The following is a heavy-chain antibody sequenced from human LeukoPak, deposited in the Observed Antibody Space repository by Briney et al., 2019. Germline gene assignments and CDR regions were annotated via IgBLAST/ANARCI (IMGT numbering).Heavy chain of an antibody. V-gene: IGHV1-8*01. CDR3: TRMRGYTYGYWYLDL. Sequence: ASVKVSCKAAEYTFSSYDINWVRQAPGQGLEYMGWMNPSSGNTGYTQKFQGRITMTRDTSIGTAYMELSSLKSEDTALYYCTRMRGYTYGYWYLDLWGRGTLVTVSS. J-gene: IGHJ2*01. D-gene: IGHD5-18*01. CDR1: EYTFSSYD. CDR2: MNPSSGNT.